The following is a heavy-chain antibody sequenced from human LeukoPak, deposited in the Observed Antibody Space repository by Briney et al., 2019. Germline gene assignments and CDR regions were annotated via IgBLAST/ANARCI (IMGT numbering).Heavy chain of an antibody. CDR2: IKQDGSEK. J-gene: IGHJ3*01. CDR1: GFTFSSYW. D-gene: IGHD3-22*01. CDR3: AKVRSTTIVVVPHGSDFDL. Sequence: PGGSLRLSCAASGFTFSSYWMSWVRQAPGKGLEWVANIKQDGSEKYYVDSVKGRFTISRDNAKNSLYLQMNSLRAEDTAVYYCAKVRSTTIVVVPHGSDFDLWGQGTMVTVSS. V-gene: IGHV3-7*01.